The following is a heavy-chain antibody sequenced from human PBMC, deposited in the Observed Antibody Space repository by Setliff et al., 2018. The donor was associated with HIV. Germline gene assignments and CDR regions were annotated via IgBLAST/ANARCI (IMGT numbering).Heavy chain of an antibody. CDR2: IIPIFGVT. J-gene: IGHJ4*02. CDR3: ARGYNWNYVLAY. Sequence: SVKVSCKASGGDFSTFAFTWVRQAPGQGLEWMGGIIPIFGVTNYAQKFQGRVTITADTSTSTAYMELSSLTSEDTAVYYCARGYNWNYVLAYWGQGTLVTVS. CDR1: GGDFSTFA. D-gene: IGHD1-7*01. V-gene: IGHV1-69*10.